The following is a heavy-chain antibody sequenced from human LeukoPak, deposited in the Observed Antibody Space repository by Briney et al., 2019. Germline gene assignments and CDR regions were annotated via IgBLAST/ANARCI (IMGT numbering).Heavy chain of an antibody. CDR3: ARVMYYDSSGYETIDY. V-gene: IGHV1-46*01. CDR2: INPSGGST. D-gene: IGHD3-22*01. CDR1: GYTFTSYY. Sequence: ASVKVSCEASGYTFTSYYMHWVRQAPGQGLEWMGIINPSGGSTSHAQKFQGRVTMTRDMSTSTVYMELSSLRSEDTAVYYCARVMYYDSSGYETIDYWGQGTLVTVSS. J-gene: IGHJ4*02.